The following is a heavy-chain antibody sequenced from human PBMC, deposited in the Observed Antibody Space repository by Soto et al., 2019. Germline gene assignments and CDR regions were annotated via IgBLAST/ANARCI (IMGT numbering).Heavy chain of an antibody. CDR3: ARGDGDYYDGNGYLGRH. CDR1: GFTLSSYG. D-gene: IGHD3-22*01. V-gene: IGHV3-33*01. J-gene: IGHJ4*02. Sequence: GGSLRLSCAASGFTLSSYGMHWVRQAPGKGLERVAVIWYDGSNKYYADSVKGRFTITRDNSKNTLYLQMNSLRAEDTAVYFCARGDGDYYDGNGYLGRHWGQGTLVTVSS. CDR2: IWYDGSNK.